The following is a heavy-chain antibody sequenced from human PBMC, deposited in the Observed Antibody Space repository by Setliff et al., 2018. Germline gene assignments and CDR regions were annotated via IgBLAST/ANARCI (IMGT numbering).Heavy chain of an antibody. CDR3: VRDRAAIVVGPPTAAFDI. V-gene: IGHV1-18*01. CDR2: ISGYNDYT. Sequence: ASVKVSCKAFGYTFAKYGTSWVRQAPGQGLEWMGWISGYNDYTVYAQKLQGRVTLTTDTSTGTAYMEVRSLRSDDTAQYYCVRDRAAIVVGPPTAAFDIWGQGTMVTVS. D-gene: IGHD2-2*01. CDR1: GYTFAKYG. J-gene: IGHJ3*02.